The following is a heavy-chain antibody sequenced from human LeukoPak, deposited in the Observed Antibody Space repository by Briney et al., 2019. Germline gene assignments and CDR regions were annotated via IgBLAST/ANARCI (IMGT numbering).Heavy chain of an antibody. CDR2: IYYSGSA. D-gene: IGHD2-21*01. Sequence: SETLSLTCTVSAASMNTYYLTWIRQSPGKGLEWLGYIYYSGSANYNPSLRNRVTISVDTSKSQFSLNLTSVTAADTAIYYCAREGVEMTTAYYFDFWGQGILVTVSS. J-gene: IGHJ4*02. CDR1: AASMNTYY. V-gene: IGHV4-59*01. CDR3: AREGVEMTTAYYFDF.